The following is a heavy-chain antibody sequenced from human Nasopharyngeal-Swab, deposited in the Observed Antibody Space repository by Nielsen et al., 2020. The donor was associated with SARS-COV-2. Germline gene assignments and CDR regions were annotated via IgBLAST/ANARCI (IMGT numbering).Heavy chain of an antibody. J-gene: IGHJ4*02. Sequence: GESLKISCAASGFTFSSYSMNWVRQAPGKGLEWVSSISSSSSYIYYADSVKGRFTISRDNAKNSLYLQMNSLRAEGTAVYYCASGSGSPKGAGYWGQGTLVTVSS. D-gene: IGHD1-26*01. CDR3: ASGSGSPKGAGY. CDR1: GFTFSSYS. V-gene: IGHV3-21*01. CDR2: ISSSSSYI.